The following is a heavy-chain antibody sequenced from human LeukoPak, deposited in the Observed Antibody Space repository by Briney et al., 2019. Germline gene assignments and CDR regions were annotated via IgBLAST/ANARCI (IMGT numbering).Heavy chain of an antibody. V-gene: IGHV3-53*01. CDR2: IYSGHTT. CDR3: ATLYGGQPADGY. Sequence: GGSLRLSCAASGFIVSNNYMSWARRAPGKGLEWVSAIYSGHTTEYADSVKGRFTISRDNSRNTLYLQMKSLRTEDTAVYYCATLYGGQPADGYWGQGTLVTVST. CDR1: GFIVSNNY. J-gene: IGHJ4*02. D-gene: IGHD4-23*01.